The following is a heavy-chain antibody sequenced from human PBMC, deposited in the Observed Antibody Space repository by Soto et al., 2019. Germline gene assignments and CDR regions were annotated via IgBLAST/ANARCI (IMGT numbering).Heavy chain of an antibody. CDR1: GFTVSSKY. CDR2: IQSGGPT. CDR3: ARDGTGVAAADNWFDP. V-gene: IGHV3-66*01. D-gene: IGHD6-13*01. J-gene: IGHJ5*02. Sequence: GSLRLSCAASGFTVSSKYMSWVRQAPGRGLEWVSLIQSGGPTYYADSVKGRFTISRDNAENTLHLQMDSLRAEDTAVYYCARDGTGVAAADNWFDPWGQGTLVTVSS.